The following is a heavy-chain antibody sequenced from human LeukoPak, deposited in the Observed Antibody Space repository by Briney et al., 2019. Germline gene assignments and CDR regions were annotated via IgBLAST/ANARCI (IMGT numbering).Heavy chain of an antibody. D-gene: IGHD4-23*01. V-gene: IGHV3-23*01. CDR2: ISGSGGST. Sequence: GGSLRLSCAASGFTFSSYAMSWVRRAPGKGLEWVSAISGSGGSTYYADSVKGRFTISRDNSKNTLYLQMNSLRAEDTAVYYCAKDHDYGGTFDYWGQGTLVTVSS. J-gene: IGHJ4*02. CDR1: GFTFSSYA. CDR3: AKDHDYGGTFDY.